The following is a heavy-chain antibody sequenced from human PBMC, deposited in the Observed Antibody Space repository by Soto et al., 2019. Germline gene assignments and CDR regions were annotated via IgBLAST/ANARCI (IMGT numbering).Heavy chain of an antibody. CDR2: INHGGRT. J-gene: IGHJ4*02. Sequence: TSENLSLTCAVYGGSFSDHYCSWIRQSPGKGLEWIGEINHGGRTNYNPSLESRASLLVDTSKNQFSLSLGSLTAADTAVYFCARGRGGYSYGGLDSWGQGTLVTVSS. D-gene: IGHD5-18*01. V-gene: IGHV4-34*01. CDR1: GGSFSDHY. CDR3: ARGRGGYSYGGLDS.